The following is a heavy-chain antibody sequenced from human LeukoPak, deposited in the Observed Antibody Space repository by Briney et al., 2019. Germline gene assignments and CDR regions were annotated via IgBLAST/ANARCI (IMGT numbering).Heavy chain of an antibody. J-gene: IGHJ4*02. Sequence: PGGSLRLSCAASGFTFSSYGMHWVRQAPGKGLEWVAVISYDGSNKYYADSVKGRFTISRDNAKNSLYLQMNSLRAEDTALYYCAKDKGGYCSSTSCSNDYWGQGTLVTVSS. CDR1: GFTFSSYG. D-gene: IGHD2-2*01. CDR2: ISYDGSNK. CDR3: AKDKGGYCSSTSCSNDY. V-gene: IGHV3-30*18.